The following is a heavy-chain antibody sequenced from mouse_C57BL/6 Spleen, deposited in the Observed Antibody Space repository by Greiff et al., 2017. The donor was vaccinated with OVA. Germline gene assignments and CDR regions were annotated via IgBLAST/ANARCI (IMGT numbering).Heavy chain of an antibody. V-gene: IGHV10-1*01. CDR3: VRPFITTVGYAMDY. Sequence: EVKVVESGGGLVQPKGSLKLSCAASGFSFNTYAMNWVRQAPGKGLEWVARIRSKSNNYATYYADSVKDRFTISRDDSESMLYLQMNNLKTEDTAMYYCVRPFITTVGYAMDYWGQGTSVTVSS. CDR2: IRSKSNNYAT. D-gene: IGHD1-1*01. J-gene: IGHJ4*01. CDR1: GFSFNTYA.